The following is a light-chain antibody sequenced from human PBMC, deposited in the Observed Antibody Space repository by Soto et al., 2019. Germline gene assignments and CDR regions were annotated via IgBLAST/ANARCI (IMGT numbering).Light chain of an antibody. J-gene: IGKJ2*01. CDR3: QQSYSTPYT. V-gene: IGKV1-39*01. CDR1: QSSARF. CDR2: ASS. Sequence: DIQMTQSPSSLSASVGDRVTISCRASQSSARFLNWYQQKPGKAPKLLIYASSTLQGGVPSSFSGSGSGTDFTLTISSLQPDDVATYFCQQSYSTPYTFGQGTKLDIK.